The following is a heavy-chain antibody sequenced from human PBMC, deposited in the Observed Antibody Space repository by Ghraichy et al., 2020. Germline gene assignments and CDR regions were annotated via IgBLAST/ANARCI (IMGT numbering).Heavy chain of an antibody. CDR3: ARGKWWNPEHWFDP. CDR2: IYYSGST. D-gene: IGHD2-8*01. V-gene: IGHV4-31*01. J-gene: IGHJ5*02. CDR1: GGSISSGGYY. Sequence: SETLSLTCTVSGGSISSGGYYWSWIRQHPGKGLEWIGYIYYSGSTYYNPSLKSLVTISVDTSKNQFSLKLSSVTAADTAVYYCARGKWWNPEHWFDPWGQGTLVTVSS.